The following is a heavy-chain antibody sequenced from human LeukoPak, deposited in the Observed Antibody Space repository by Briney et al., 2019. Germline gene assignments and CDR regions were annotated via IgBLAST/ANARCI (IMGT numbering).Heavy chain of an antibody. CDR1: GFTFSSYA. V-gene: IGHV3-23*01. D-gene: IGHD3-22*01. CDR2: ISGSGGST. Sequence: GGSLRLSCAASGFTFSSYAMSWVRQAPGKGLEWISAISGSGGSTYYADSVKGRFTISRDNSKNTLYLQMNSLRAEDTAVYYCAKDFDVVINCYFDYWGQGTLVTVSS. CDR3: AKDFDVVINCYFDY. J-gene: IGHJ4*02.